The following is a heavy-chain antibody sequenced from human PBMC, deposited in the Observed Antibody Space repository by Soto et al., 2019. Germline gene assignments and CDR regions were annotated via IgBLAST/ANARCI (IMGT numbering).Heavy chain of an antibody. V-gene: IGHV3-48*02. CDR2: ISGSGSTI. J-gene: IGHJ4*02. CDR3: ARSKYIDY. D-gene: IGHD4-4*01. CDR1: GFTFSSYN. Sequence: EVQLVESGGGLAQPGGSPRLSCVVSGFTFSSYNMNWVRQAPGKGLEWVTYISGSGSTIYYADSVKGRFTISRDNVKNSLYLQMNSLRDEDTAVYYCARSKYIDYWGQGTLVTVSS.